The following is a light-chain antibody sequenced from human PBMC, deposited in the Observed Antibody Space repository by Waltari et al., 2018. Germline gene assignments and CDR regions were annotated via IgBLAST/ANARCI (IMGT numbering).Light chain of an antibody. Sequence: QSLLTQPPPVSGAPGQRVTTSCSGGSSNIGLGYDVPWYQQLPGTPPQLLLYGNHNRPSGVSERFSGSKSGTSASLAITDLQAEDEADYYCQSYDTSLSGWVFGGGTKLTVL. CDR3: QSYDTSLSGWV. CDR2: GNH. J-gene: IGLJ3*02. CDR1: SSNIGLGYD. V-gene: IGLV1-40*01.